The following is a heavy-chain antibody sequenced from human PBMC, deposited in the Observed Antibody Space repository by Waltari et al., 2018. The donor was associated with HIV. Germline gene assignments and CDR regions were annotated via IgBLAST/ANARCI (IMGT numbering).Heavy chain of an antibody. CDR1: GYTFTGYY. D-gene: IGHD3-10*01. CDR2: INPNSGGT. J-gene: IGHJ5*02. V-gene: IGHV1-2*06. CDR3: ARDHTGSGSYYNWFDP. Sequence: QVQLVQPGAEVKKPGASVKVSCKASGYTFTGYYMHWVRRAPGQGLEWMGRINPNSGGTNYAQKFQGRVTMTRDTSISTAYMELSRLRSDDTAVYYCARDHTGSGSYYNWFDPWGQGTLVTVSS.